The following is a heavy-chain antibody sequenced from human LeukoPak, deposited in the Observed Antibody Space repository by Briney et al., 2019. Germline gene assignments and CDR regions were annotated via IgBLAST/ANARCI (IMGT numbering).Heavy chain of an antibody. CDR2: INHSGST. Sequence: SETLSLTCAVYGGSFSGYYWSWIRRPPGKGLEWIGEINHSGSTNYNPSLKSRVTISVDTSKNQFSLKLSSVTAADTAVYYCATLEMATIGGGFDYWGQGTLVTVSS. CDR3: ATLEMATIGGGFDY. V-gene: IGHV4-34*01. CDR1: GGSFSGYY. J-gene: IGHJ4*02. D-gene: IGHD5-24*01.